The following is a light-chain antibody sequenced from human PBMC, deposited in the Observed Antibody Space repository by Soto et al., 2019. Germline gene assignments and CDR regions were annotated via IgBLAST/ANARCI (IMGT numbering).Light chain of an antibody. CDR1: QGIRHD. CDR2: DAS. Sequence: IQMTQATSSLSASPPPCVAISWRASQGIRHDLGWYHQKPGKAPNLLIYDASTLHSGVPSRFSGGGSGTDFTLTISSLQPEDFATYYCQQVNVYPSTFGGGTKVDIK. CDR3: QQVNVYPST. V-gene: IGKV1-17*01. J-gene: IGKJ4*01.